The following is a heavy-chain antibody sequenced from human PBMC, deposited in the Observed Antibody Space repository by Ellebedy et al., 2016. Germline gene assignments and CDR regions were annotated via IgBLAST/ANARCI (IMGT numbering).Heavy chain of an antibody. V-gene: IGHV4-59*01. D-gene: IGHD2-15*01. CDR1: GGSISGYY. CDR3: ARGYCSGGRCYAYGMDV. J-gene: IGHJ6*02. CDR2: VYYSGTP. Sequence: SETLSLTXTVSGGSISGYYWSWVRLPPGKGLEWIGYVYYSGTPNYNPSLKSRVTISLDRSNNQFSLKLTSVTAADTAVYYCARGYCSGGRCYAYGMDVWGQGTTVTVSS.